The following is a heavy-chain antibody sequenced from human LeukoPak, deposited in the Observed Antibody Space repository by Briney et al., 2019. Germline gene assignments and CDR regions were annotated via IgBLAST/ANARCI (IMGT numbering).Heavy chain of an antibody. CDR3: ARDWDTSSGWYYFDY. D-gene: IGHD6-19*01. CDR1: GYSISSGYY. Sequence: KTSETLSLTCTVSGYSISSGYYWGWIRQPPGKGLEWIGSIYHSGSTYYNPSLKSRVTISVDTSKNQFSLKLSSVTAADTAVYYCARDWDTSSGWYYFDYWGQGTLVTVSS. CDR2: IYHSGST. V-gene: IGHV4-38-2*02. J-gene: IGHJ4*02.